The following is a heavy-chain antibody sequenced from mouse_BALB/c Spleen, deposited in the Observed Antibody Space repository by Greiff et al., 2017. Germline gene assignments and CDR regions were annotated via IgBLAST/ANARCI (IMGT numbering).Heavy chain of an antibody. J-gene: IGHJ4*01. V-gene: IGHV2-6-5*01. D-gene: IGHD2-9*01. Sequence: VKLVESGPGLVAPSQSLSITCTVSGFSLTDYGVSWIRQPPGKGLEWLGVIWGGGSTYYNSALKSRLSISKDNSKSQVFLKMNSLQTDDTAMYYCAKHPTMVTTDLYYAMDYWGQGTSVTVSS. CDR3: AKHPTMVTTDLYYAMDY. CDR1: GFSLTDYG. CDR2: IWGGGST.